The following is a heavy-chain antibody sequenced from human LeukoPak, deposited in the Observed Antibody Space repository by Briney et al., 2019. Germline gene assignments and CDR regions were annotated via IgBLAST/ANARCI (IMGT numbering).Heavy chain of an antibody. V-gene: IGHV4-4*07. CDR3: ATSPKSRERWFAFDI. CDR1: GGSISSYY. D-gene: IGHD1-26*01. Sequence: SETLSLTCTVSGGSISSYYWSWIRQPAGKGLEWIGRIYTSGSTNYNPSLKSRVTMSVDTSKNQFSLKLSSVTAADTAVYYCATSPKSRERWFAFDIWGQGTMVTVSS. J-gene: IGHJ3*02. CDR2: IYTSGST.